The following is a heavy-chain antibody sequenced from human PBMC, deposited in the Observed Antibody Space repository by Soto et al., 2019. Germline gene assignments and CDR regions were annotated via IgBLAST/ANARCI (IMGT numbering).Heavy chain of an antibody. Sequence: GGSLRLSCAASGFTFSSYWLHCVRQAPGKGLVWVSRINSDGSSTSYADSVKGRFTISRDNAKNTLYLKMNSLRAEDTAVYYCARGTGTHEYWGQGTMVTVSS. CDR3: ARGTGTHEY. V-gene: IGHV3-74*01. CDR1: GFTFSSYW. D-gene: IGHD1-1*01. CDR2: INSDGSST. J-gene: IGHJ4*02.